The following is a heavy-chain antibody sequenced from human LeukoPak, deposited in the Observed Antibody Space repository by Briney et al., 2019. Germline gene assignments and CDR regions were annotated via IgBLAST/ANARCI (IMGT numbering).Heavy chain of an antibody. Sequence: ASVTVSFKASGYTFTIYGISWVRQAPGQGLEWMGIINPSGGSTNYAQKFQGRVTMTRDTSTSTVYMELSSLKSEDTAVYYCAGFAVHRRITVAGQFGLDYWGQGTLVSVSS. CDR3: AGFAVHRRITVAGQFGLDY. CDR2: INPSGGST. V-gene: IGHV1-46*01. CDR1: GYTFTIYG. J-gene: IGHJ4*02. D-gene: IGHD6-19*01.